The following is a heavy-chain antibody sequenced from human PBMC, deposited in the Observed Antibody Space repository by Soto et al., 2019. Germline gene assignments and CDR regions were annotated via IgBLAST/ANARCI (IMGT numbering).Heavy chain of an antibody. CDR1: GSSLSSSGVG. D-gene: IGHD1-26*01. J-gene: IGHJ5*02. CDR3: ANPHMVAANKYNWFDT. CDR2: IYWDDDK. Sequence: SGPTLVNPTQTLTLTCTFSGSSLSSSGVGVGWIRQPPGKALEWLALIYWDDDKRYSPSLKSRLTITKDTSKNQVVLTMTNMDPVDTATYYCANPHMVAANKYNWFDTWGQGALVTVSS. V-gene: IGHV2-5*02.